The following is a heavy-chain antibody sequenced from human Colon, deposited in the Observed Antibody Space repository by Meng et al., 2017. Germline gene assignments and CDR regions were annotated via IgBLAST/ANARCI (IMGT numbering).Heavy chain of an antibody. CDR1: GGSVISNSYY. CDR2: IYYSGST. D-gene: IGHD5-12*01. Sequence: VQRQESGPCLVRPSETLSLTCTVSGGSVISNSYYWSWIRQPPGKGLEWIGFIYYSGSTNYNPSLKSRVTISVDTSKNQFSLKVSSVTAADTAVYYCARDSGYDKNWFDPWGQGTLVTVSS. J-gene: IGHJ5*02. V-gene: IGHV4-61*01. CDR3: ARDSGYDKNWFDP.